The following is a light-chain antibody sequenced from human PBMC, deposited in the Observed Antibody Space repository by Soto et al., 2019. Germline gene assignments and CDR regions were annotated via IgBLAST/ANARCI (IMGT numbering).Light chain of an antibody. CDR2: AAS. CDR3: QQYDSYPLT. V-gene: IGKV1-8*01. CDR1: QVISSY. Sequence: AIQLTQSPSSPSAYTGDRVPLTCPASQVISSYLAWYQQKPGKAPKLLIYAASTRESGIPSRFSGSGSGTDFTLTISSLQSEDFATYYCQQYDSYPLTFGRGTKVDI. J-gene: IGKJ4*01.